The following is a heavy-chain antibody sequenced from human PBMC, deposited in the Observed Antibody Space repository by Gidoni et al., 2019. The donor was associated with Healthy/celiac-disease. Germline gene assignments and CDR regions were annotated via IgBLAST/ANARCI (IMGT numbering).Heavy chain of an antibody. Sequence: QVQLVESGGGVVQPGGSLRLSCAASGFTFSSYGMHWVRQAPGKGLEWLAFIRYDGSNKYYADSVKGRFTISRDNSKNTLYLQMNSLRAEDTAVYYCAKAGPIRFLEWARWAFDIWGQGTMVTVSS. CDR3: AKAGPIRFLEWARWAFDI. CDR2: IRYDGSNK. CDR1: GFTFSSYG. J-gene: IGHJ3*02. V-gene: IGHV3-30*02. D-gene: IGHD3-3*01.